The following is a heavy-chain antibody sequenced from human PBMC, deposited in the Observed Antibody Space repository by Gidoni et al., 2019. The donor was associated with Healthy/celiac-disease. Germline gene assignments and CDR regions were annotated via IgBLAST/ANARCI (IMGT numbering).Heavy chain of an antibody. D-gene: IGHD1-26*01. CDR2: INHSGST. CDR1: GGSVSGYY. CDR3: ARGLGYSGSYNEGYFDY. V-gene: IGHV4-34*01. J-gene: IGHJ4*02. Sequence: QVQLQQWGAGLLKPSETLSLTCAVYGGSVSGYYWSWIRQPPGKGLEWIGEINHSGSTNYNPSLKSRVTISVDTSKNQFSLKLSSVTAADTAVYYCARGLGYSGSYNEGYFDYWGQGTLVTVSS.